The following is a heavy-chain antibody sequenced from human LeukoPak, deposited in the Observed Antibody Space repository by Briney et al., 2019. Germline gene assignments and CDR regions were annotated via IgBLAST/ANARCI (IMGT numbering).Heavy chain of an antibody. D-gene: IGHD3-10*01. Sequence: PSETLSLTCTVSGASISTYYWNWIRQPPGKGLEWIGYIYYSGSTNYNPSLKSRVTISVDTSKNQLSLKLSSATAADTAVYYCAKGSGSSPFDPWGQGILVTVS. CDR1: GASISTYY. V-gene: IGHV4-59*01. J-gene: IGHJ5*02. CDR3: AKGSGSSPFDP. CDR2: IYYSGST.